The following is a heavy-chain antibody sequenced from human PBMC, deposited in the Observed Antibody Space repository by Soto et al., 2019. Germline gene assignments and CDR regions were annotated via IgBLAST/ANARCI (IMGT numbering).Heavy chain of an antibody. V-gene: IGHV3-11*01. CDR3: ARDPDPVRFDYGDYGVWFDP. CDR2: ISSSGSTI. Sequence: QVQLVESGGGLVKPGGSLRLSCAASGFTFSDYYMSWIRQAPGKGLECVSYISSSGSTIYYADSVKGRFTISRDNAKNSLYLQMNSLRAEDTAVYYCARDPDPVRFDYGDYGVWFDPWGQGTLVTVSS. J-gene: IGHJ5*02. D-gene: IGHD4-17*01. CDR1: GFTFSDYY.